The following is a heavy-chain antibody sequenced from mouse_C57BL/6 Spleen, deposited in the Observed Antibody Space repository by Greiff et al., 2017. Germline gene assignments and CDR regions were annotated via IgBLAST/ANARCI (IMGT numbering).Heavy chain of an antibody. CDR3: AREGLDGKPAMDD. D-gene: IGHD2-1*01. CDR1: GYTFTSYW. CDR2: IYPGSGST. V-gene: IGHV1-55*01. J-gene: IGHJ4*01. Sequence: QVQLKQPGAELVKPGASVKMSCKASGYTFTSYWITWVKQRPGQGLEWIGDIYPGSGSTNYNEKFKSKATLTVDTSSSTAYMQLSSLTSEDSAVYYCAREGLDGKPAMDDWGQGTSVTVSS.